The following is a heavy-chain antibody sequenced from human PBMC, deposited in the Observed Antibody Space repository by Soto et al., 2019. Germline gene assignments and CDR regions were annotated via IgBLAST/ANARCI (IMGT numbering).Heavy chain of an antibody. CDR1: SYSFTIYG. Sequence: CLRICCRGSSYSFTIYGVGRVHQIPGNGPEWMGIIYPGDSETRYSPSFQGQVTISADKSISTAYLQWSSLKASDTAMYYCARRSLPPSAYGVGYYFDYWGQGNLVTVSS. CDR3: ARRSLPPSAYGVGYYFDY. J-gene: IGHJ4*02. D-gene: IGHD2-15*01. CDR2: IYPGDSET. V-gene: IGHV5-51*07.